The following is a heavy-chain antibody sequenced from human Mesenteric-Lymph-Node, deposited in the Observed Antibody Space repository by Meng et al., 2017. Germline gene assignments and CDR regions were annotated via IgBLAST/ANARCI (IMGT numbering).Heavy chain of an antibody. CDR2: ISAYNGNT. CDR1: GYTFTSYG. V-gene: IGHV1-18*01. CDR3: ARKHETMYSSSFDY. D-gene: IGHD6-6*01. Sequence: ASVKVSCKASGYTFTSYGISWVRQAPGQGLEWMGWISAYNGNTNYAQKLQGRVTMTTDTSTSTAYMELRSLRSDDTAVYYCARKHETMYSSSFDYWGQGTLVTVSS. J-gene: IGHJ4*02.